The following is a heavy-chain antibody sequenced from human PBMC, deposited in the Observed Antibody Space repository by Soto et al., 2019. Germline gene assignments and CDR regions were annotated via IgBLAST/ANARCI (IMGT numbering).Heavy chain of an antibody. J-gene: IGHJ6*02. Sequence: PSETLSLTCAISGDSVSSNSAAWNWIRQSPSRGLEWLGRTYYRSKWYNDYAVSVKSRITINPDTSKNQFSLQLNSVTPEDTAVYYCARVFLLLQLPRDCMDFCGPGTTVTVFS. V-gene: IGHV6-1*01. CDR2: TYYRSKWYN. CDR3: ARVFLLLQLPRDCMDF. CDR1: GDSVSSNSAA. D-gene: IGHD1-26*01.